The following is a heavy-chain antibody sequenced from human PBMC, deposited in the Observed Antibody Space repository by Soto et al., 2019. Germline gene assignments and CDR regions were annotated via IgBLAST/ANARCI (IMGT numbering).Heavy chain of an antibody. CDR2: ISGYNGDT. J-gene: IGHJ6*02. V-gene: IGHV1-18*01. Sequence: ASVKVSCKASGYTFTIYGIIWVRQAPGQGLEWMGWISGYNGDTNYAQKFQGRVTMTVDTSTTTAFMELTSLTSDDRAVYYCAKNGQPPYYYYGMDVWGQGTTVTVSS. CDR1: GYTFTIYG. D-gene: IGHD2-8*01. CDR3: AKNGQPPYYYYGMDV.